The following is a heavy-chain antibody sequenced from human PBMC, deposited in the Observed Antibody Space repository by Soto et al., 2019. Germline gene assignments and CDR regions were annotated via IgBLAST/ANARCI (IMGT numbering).Heavy chain of an antibody. J-gene: IGHJ5*02. CDR1: GYTFTTYW. CDR2: IDPSDSYT. V-gene: IGHV5-10-1*01. D-gene: IGHD2-2*01. CDR3: ALLGYCISTSCYRGDWFDP. Sequence: GESLKISCQGSGYTFTTYWISWVRQMPGKGLEWMARIDPSDSYTSYSPSFQGHVTISVDKSISTAYLQWSTLKASDSAMYYCALLGYCISTSCYRGDWFDPWGQGTLVTVSS.